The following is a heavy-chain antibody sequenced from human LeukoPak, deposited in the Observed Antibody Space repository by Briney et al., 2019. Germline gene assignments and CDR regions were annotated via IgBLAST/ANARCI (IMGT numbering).Heavy chain of an antibody. CDR2: ISSSSSYI. CDR1: GFTFSSYS. V-gene: IGHV3-21*01. Sequence: GGSLRLSCAASGFTFSSYSMNWVRQAPGKGLEWVSSISSSSSYIYYADSVKGRFTISRDNALNSLYLQMNSLRAEDSALYYCTRGMQGSRLYLVGSQNDWGQGTLVTVSS. J-gene: IGHJ4*02. CDR3: TRGMQGSRLYLVGSQND. D-gene: IGHD1-26*01.